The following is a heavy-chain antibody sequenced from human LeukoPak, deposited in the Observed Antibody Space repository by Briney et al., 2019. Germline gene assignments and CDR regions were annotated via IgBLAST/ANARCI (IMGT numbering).Heavy chain of an antibody. D-gene: IGHD2-2*02. Sequence: GGFLRLSCAASGFTFSNYAMTWVRQAPGKGLEWASAISGSGDSTHYADSVKGRFTISRDNSKNTLYLQMNSLRAEDTAVYYCAKGCSYTNCYTSDYWGQGTLVTVSS. V-gene: IGHV3-23*01. CDR2: ISGSGDST. J-gene: IGHJ4*02. CDR3: AKGCSYTNCYTSDY. CDR1: GFTFSNYA.